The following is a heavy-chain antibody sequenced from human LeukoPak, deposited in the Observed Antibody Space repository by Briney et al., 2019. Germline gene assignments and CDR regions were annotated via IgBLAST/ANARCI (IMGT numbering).Heavy chain of an antibody. J-gene: IGHJ4*02. V-gene: IGHV3-30*03. CDR2: ISYDGSNK. Sequence: GSLRLSWAAPGFTFSNYCMDLVRQAPGKGLEVVAVISYDGSNKYYEDSVKGRFTISRDNSKTTLYLQMNSLRAEDTAVYYCARDRASGWSYWFDYWGQGTLVTVSS. CDR1: GFTFSNYC. D-gene: IGHD6-19*01. CDR3: ARDRASGWSYWFDY.